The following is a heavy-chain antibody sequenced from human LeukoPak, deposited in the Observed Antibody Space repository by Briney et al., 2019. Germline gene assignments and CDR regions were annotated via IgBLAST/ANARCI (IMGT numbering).Heavy chain of an antibody. J-gene: IGHJ4*02. Sequence: PSETLSLTCTVSGVSISSSSYYWGWIRQPPGQGLEWIGNIYYRESASYNPSLKSRVTISVDTSKNQFSLKLSSVTAADTAVYYCARGSSLYDYWGQGTLVTVSS. CDR2: IYYRESA. D-gene: IGHD6-13*01. CDR1: GVSISSSSYY. CDR3: ARGSSLYDY. V-gene: IGHV4-39*07.